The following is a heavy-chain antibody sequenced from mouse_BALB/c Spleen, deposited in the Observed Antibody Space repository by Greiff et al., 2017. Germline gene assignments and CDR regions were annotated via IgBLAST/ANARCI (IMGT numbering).Heavy chain of an antibody. Sequence: EVQLMESGPGLVKPSQSLSLTCTVTGFSITSYYAWNWIRQFPGNKLGWIGYIPYSGSTNYNPSLKSRISITRDPSKNQFFLQLNSVTTEDTATSYWARGRYEQNDWYVDGGGAGTTGTVSS. J-gene: IGHJ1*01. CDR3: ARGRYEQNDWYVDG. D-gene: IGHD2-14*01. CDR1: GFSITSYYA. CDR2: IPYSGST. V-gene: IGHV3-2*02.